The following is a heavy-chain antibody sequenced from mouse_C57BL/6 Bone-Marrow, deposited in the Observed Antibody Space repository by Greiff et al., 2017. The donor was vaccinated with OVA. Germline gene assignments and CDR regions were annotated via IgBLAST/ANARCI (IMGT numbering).Heavy chain of an antibody. J-gene: IGHJ1*03. CDR3: ARRGPYYGSSYWYFDV. V-gene: IGHV5-15*04. Sequence: KLVESGGGLVQPGGSLKLSCAASGFTFSDYGMAWVRQAPRKGPEWVAFISNLAYSIYYADTVTGRFTISRENAKNTLYLEMSSLRSEDTAMYYCARRGPYYGSSYWYFDVWGTGTTVTVSS. CDR1: GFTFSDYG. D-gene: IGHD1-1*01. CDR2: ISNLAYSI.